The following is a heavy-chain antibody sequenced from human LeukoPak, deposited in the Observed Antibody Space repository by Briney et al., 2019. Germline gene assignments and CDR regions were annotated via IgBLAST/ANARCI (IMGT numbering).Heavy chain of an antibody. J-gene: IGHJ4*02. CDR1: GDSISTYY. CDR2: IYYSETT. Sequence: SETLSLTCTVSGDSISTYYWSWIRQPPGKGLEWIGYIYYSETTSYNPSLKSRVTISVDTSKNQASLKLSSVTAADTAVYYCARGPEDYFDYWGQGTLVTVSS. CDR3: ARGPEDYFDY. V-gene: IGHV4-59*08.